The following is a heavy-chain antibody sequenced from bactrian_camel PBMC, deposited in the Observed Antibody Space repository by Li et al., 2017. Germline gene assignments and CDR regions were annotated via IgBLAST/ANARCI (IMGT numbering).Heavy chain of an antibody. V-gene: IGHV3S53*01. J-gene: IGHJ4*01. D-gene: IGHD1*01. CDR1: GYINYC. CDR2: MEGDGTT. CDR3: AAWHGGDVYDGSCYGHGNQY. Sequence: HVQLVESGGDSVQAGGSLRLSCAASGYINYCMGWFRQALGKEREGVAAMEGDGTTTYGESVKGRFTISKDNAKNTLYLQMNSLKPEDTALYRCAAWHGGDVYDGSCYGHGNQYWGQGTQVTVS.